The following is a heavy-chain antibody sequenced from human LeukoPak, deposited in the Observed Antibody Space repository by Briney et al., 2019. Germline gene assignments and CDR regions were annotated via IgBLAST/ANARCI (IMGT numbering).Heavy chain of an antibody. CDR3: ASLGYCSGGSCSNGFDP. CDR2: IYHTET. CDR1: GGSVSNYY. V-gene: IGHV4-59*02. J-gene: IGHJ5*02. D-gene: IGHD2-15*01. Sequence: SETLSLTCTVSGGSVSNYYWSWIRQSPGKGLEWIGYIYHTETSYNPSLKSRVTISADTSKNQFSLKLSSVTAADTAVYYCASLGYCSGGSCSNGFDPWGQGTLVTVSS.